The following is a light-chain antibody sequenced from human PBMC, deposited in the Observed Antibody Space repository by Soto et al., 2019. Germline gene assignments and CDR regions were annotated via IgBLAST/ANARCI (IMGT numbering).Light chain of an antibody. J-gene: IGKJ5*01. V-gene: IGKV3-20*01. CDR1: QSVSGNF. CDR3: QQYGSSPPT. CDR2: DAS. Sequence: ENLLTQSPGTLSLSPGESATLSCRARQSVSGNFLAWYQQKPGQAPRLLIYDASSRSTGRFSGSGSGTDFNLTISRLEPEDFALYYCQQYGSSPPTFGQGTRLEIK.